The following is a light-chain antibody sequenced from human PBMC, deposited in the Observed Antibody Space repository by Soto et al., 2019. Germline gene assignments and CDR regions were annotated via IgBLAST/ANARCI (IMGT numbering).Light chain of an antibody. CDR2: DAS. V-gene: IGKV1-5*01. Sequence: DIQMTQSHSTLSASVGDRVTITCRASQSISSWLAWYQQTKGKAPKLLIYDASSLESGVPSRFRGSGSWTEFTLPISRLQPDDVETDYCQQYNSYSGTFGQGTQVEIK. J-gene: IGKJ1*01. CDR1: QSISSW. CDR3: QQYNSYSGT.